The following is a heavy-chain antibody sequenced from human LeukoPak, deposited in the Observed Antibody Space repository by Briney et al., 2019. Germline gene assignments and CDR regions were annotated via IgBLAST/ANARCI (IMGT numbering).Heavy chain of an antibody. CDR3: ARANYYYDSSAPDY. CDR1: GYTFTGYY. J-gene: IGHJ4*02. V-gene: IGHV1-2*06. CDR2: INPYSGGT. Sequence: ASVKVSCKASGYTFTGYYMHWVRQAPGQGLEWMGRINPYSGGTNYAQKFQGRVTMTRDTSISTAYMELSRLRSDDTAVYYCARANYYYDSSAPDYWGQGTLVTVSS. D-gene: IGHD3-22*01.